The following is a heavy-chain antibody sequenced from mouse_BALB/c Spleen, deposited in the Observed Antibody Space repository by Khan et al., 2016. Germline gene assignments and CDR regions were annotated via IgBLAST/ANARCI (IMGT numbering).Heavy chain of an antibody. CDR1: GFDFSRYW. Sequence: EVELVESGGGLVQPGGSLKLSCAASGFDFSRYWMSWVRQAPGKGLEWIGELNPDSSTINYMPYLKDKFIISRDNAKNTLYQQMSKVTSDDTALYYFARNGYYFSMDYWGQGTSVTVSS. J-gene: IGHJ4*01. CDR3: ARNGYYFSMDY. CDR2: LNPDSSTI. V-gene: IGHV4-1*02. D-gene: IGHD2-3*01.